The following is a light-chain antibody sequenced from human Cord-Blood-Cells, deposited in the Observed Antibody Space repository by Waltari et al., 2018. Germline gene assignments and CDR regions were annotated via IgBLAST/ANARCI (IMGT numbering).Light chain of an antibody. J-gene: IGLJ3*02. Sequence: QAALPPAPPVPGAVGQAVPITCRGVSVDVRSDNYVSWYQQHQGKAPKLMIYDVSRRPSGVPERFSGSKSGNTASLTSSGLQAEDEADYYCCSYAGSYTWVFGGGTKLTVL. CDR1: SVDVRSDNY. V-gene: IGLV2-11*01. CDR3: CSYAGSYTWV. CDR2: DVS.